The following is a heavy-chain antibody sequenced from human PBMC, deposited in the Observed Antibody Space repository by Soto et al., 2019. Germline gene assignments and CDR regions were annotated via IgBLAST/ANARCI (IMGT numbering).Heavy chain of an antibody. V-gene: IGHV4-59*01. Sequence: QVQLQESGPGLVKPSETLSLTCTVSGGSISSYYWSWIRQPPGKGLEWIGYIYYSGSTNYNPSLKSRVTISVDTSKNQFSLKLSSVTAADTAVYYCARGGVVPDYWGQGTLVTVSS. J-gene: IGHJ4*02. CDR2: IYYSGST. CDR3: ARGGVVPDY. CDR1: GGSISSYY. D-gene: IGHD2-15*01.